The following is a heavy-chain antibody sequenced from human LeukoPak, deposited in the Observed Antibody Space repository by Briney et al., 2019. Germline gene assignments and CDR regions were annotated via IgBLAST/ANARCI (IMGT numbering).Heavy chain of an antibody. CDR3: ARDEIPAAISPDAFDI. D-gene: IGHD2-2*01. V-gene: IGHV5-51*01. J-gene: IGHJ3*02. CDR1: GYSFTRYW. Sequence: GESLKISCKGSGYSFTRYWIGWVRQMPGKGLEWMGIIYPGDSDTRYSPSFQGQVTISADKSISTAYLQWSSLKASDTAMYYCARDEIPAAISPDAFDIWGQGTMVTVSS. CDR2: IYPGDSDT.